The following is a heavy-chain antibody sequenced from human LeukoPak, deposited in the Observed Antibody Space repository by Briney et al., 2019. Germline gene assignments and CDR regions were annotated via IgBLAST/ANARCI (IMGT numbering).Heavy chain of an antibody. CDR2: IKSKNDGETT. D-gene: IGHD3-10*01. J-gene: IGHJ3*02. V-gene: IGHV3-15*01. Sequence: GGSLRLSCAASGFTFSDAWMSWVRQAPGKGLEWVGRIKSKNDGETTDYAAPVKGRFSISRDDSQNTLYLQMNSLRTEDTAVYYCTTDLYRGSGSYFWADAFDIWGQGKMVTVSS. CDR1: GFTFSDAW. CDR3: TTDLYRGSGSYFWADAFDI.